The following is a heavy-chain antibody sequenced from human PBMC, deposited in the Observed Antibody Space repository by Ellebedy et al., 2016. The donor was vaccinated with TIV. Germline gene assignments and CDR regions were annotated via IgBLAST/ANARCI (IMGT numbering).Heavy chain of an antibody. CDR3: AADLASVGQ. Sequence: AASVRVSCKASGGSFSSYVIGSVRQPPGQGLEWMGGIITVLETPNYAQKFQGRPTVSADKSTNTAYMELSSLTSEDTAVYYCAADLASVGQWGQGTLVIVSS. V-gene: IGHV1-69*10. J-gene: IGHJ1*01. CDR1: GGSFSSYV. CDR2: IITVLETP. D-gene: IGHD1-26*01.